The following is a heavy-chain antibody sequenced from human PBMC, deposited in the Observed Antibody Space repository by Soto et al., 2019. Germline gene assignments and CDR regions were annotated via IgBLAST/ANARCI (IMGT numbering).Heavy chain of an antibody. V-gene: IGHV3-74*01. CDR1: GFTFSTYW. CDR2: INSDGITT. CDR3: ARAIPFDD. J-gene: IGHJ4*02. Sequence: EVQLVESGGGLVQPGGSLRLSCAASGFTFSTYWMHWVRQAPGKGLVWVSRINSDGITTTYADSVKGRFTISRDNGKSTLYRQMTSLRDEETAVYYCARAIPFDDWGQGALVTVS.